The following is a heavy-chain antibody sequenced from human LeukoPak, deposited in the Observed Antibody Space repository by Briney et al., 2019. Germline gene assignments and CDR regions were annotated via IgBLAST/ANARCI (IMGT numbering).Heavy chain of an antibody. V-gene: IGHV3-74*01. CDR1: GFTFSSYW. CDR3: ARDLSPFCTNGVCYGY. D-gene: IGHD2-8*01. J-gene: IGHJ4*02. CDR2: INSEGSST. Sequence: GGSLRLSCAASGFTFSSYWMHWVRQGPGKGLVWVSRINSEGSSTSYADSMKGRFTISRDNAKNTLYLQMNSLRAEDTAVYYCARDLSPFCTNGVCYGYWGQGTLVTVSS.